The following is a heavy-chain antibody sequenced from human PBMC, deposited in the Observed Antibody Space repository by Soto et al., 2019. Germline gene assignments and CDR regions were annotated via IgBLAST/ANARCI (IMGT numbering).Heavy chain of an antibody. V-gene: IGHV4-34*01. Sequence: SQTLPLTCAVYGGSFSGYYGSWIRQPPGKGLEWIGEINHSGSTNYNPSLKSRVTISVDTSKNQFSLKLSSVTAADTAVYYCARRGSWYYDFWSGSDQYNWFDPWGQGTLVTVSS. CDR2: INHSGST. J-gene: IGHJ5*02. CDR3: ARRGSWYYDFWSGSDQYNWFDP. D-gene: IGHD3-3*01. CDR1: GGSFSGYY.